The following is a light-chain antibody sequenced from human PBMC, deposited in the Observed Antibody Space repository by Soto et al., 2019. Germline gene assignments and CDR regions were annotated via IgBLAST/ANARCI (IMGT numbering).Light chain of an antibody. Sequence: QSVLTQPASMSGPPGQSITISCTGSSSDIGNYKYVSWYQQHPGKAPKLIIYEVSNRPSGVSLRFSGSKSANTASLTLSGLQADDEAEYYCASFSNSTFVFGSGTKVTVL. J-gene: IGLJ1*01. CDR1: SSDIGNYKY. CDR2: EVS. CDR3: ASFSNSTFV. V-gene: IGLV2-14*01.